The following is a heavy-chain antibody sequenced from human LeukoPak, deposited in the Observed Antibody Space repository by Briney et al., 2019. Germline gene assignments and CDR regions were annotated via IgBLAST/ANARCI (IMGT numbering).Heavy chain of an antibody. Sequence: SVKVSCKASGGTFSSYAISWVRQAPGQGLEWMGRIIPILGIANYAQKFQGRVTITADKSTSTAYMELSSLRSEDTAVYYCARHLIDVWYFDLWGRGTLVTVSS. J-gene: IGHJ2*01. CDR2: IIPILGIA. V-gene: IGHV1-69*04. CDR3: ARHLIDVWYFDL. CDR1: GGTFSSYA.